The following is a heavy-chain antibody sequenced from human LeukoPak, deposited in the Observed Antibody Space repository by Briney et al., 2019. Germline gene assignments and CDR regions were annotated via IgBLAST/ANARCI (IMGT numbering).Heavy chain of an antibody. D-gene: IGHD6-19*01. CDR2: ISSSSYI. J-gene: IGHJ3*02. CDR3: ARGGSSGWWAFDI. CDR1: GFTFSSYS. V-gene: IGHV3-21*01. Sequence: GGSLRLSCAASGFTFSSYSMNWVRQAPGKGLGWVSSISSSSYIYYADSVKGRFTISRDNAKNSLYLQMNSLRAEDTAVYYCARGGSSGWWAFDIWGQGTMVTVSS.